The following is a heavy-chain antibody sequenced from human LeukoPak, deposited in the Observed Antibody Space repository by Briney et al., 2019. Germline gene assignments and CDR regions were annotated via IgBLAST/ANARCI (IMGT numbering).Heavy chain of an antibody. CDR1: GFTFSSYA. V-gene: IGHV3-7*03. Sequence: GGSLRLSCAASGFTFSSYAMSWVRQAPGKGLEWVANINQDGSEKYYVDSVKGRFTISRDNAKNSLYLQMNSLRVEDTAVYYCARDTAGGDHWGQGTLVTVSS. D-gene: IGHD5-18*01. J-gene: IGHJ4*02. CDR2: INQDGSEK. CDR3: ARDTAGGDH.